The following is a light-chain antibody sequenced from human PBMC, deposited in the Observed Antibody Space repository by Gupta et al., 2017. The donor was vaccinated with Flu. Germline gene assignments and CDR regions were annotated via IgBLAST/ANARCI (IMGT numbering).Light chain of an antibody. CDR3: QQYDDNPPT. J-gene: IGKJ2*01. CDR2: AAS. CDR1: QDITDS. Sequence: DIQMTQSPSSVSAFVGDRVTITCRASQDITDSLVWFQQRPGKAPRSLIFAASTLHSGVPSRFSGGGSGKVFTLTITSLRPEDSATYFCQQYDDNPPTFGQGTKLEI. V-gene: IGKV1-16*01.